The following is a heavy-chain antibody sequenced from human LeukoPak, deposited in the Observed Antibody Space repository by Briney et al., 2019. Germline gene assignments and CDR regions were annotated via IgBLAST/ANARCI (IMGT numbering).Heavy chain of an antibody. V-gene: IGHV3-30*03. CDR3: ARDSNVLRYFDWLLLGY. J-gene: IGHJ4*02. CDR2: ISYDGSNK. D-gene: IGHD3-9*01. CDR1: GFTFSSYG. Sequence: GGSLRLSCAASGFTFSSYGMHWVCQAPGKGLEWVAVISYDGSNKYYADSVKGRFTISRDNSKNSLYLQMNSLRAEDTAVYYCARDSNVLRYFDWLLLGYWGQGTLVTVSS.